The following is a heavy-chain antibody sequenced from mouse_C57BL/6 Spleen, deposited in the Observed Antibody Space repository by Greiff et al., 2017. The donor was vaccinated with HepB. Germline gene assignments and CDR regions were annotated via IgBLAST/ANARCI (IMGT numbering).Heavy chain of an antibody. Sequence: EVHLVESGGGLVKPGGSLKLSCAASGFTFSSYAMSWVRQTPEKRLEWVATISDGGSYTYYPDNVKGRFTISRDNAKNNLYLQMSHLKSEDTAMYYCARDRLYGYDDGYYFDYWGQGTTLTVSS. CDR2: ISDGGSYT. V-gene: IGHV5-4*01. D-gene: IGHD2-2*01. J-gene: IGHJ2*01. CDR3: ARDRLYGYDDGYYFDY. CDR1: GFTFSSYA.